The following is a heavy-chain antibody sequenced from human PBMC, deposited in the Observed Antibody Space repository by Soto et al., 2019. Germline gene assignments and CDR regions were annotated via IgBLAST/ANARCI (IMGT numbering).Heavy chain of an antibody. Sequence: PGGSLRLSCAASGFTFSGYGMHWVRQAPGKGLEWVAVLSSHETDEYYADSVKGRFTISRDNYRNTLYLQMNSLRAYDTAVYYCAKDSSYGSGNSYIFDYWGQGTPVTVSS. V-gene: IGHV3-30*18. CDR3: AKDSSYGSGNSYIFDY. D-gene: IGHD3-10*01. CDR1: GFTFSGYG. J-gene: IGHJ4*02. CDR2: LSSHETDE.